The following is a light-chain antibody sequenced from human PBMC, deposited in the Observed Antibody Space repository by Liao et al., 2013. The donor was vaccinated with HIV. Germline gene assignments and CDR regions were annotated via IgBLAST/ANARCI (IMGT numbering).Light chain of an antibody. V-gene: IGLV3-25*02. CDR2: KDS. CDR1: ALPKQY. Sequence: SYELTQPPSVSVSPGQTARITCSGDALPKQYAYWYQQKPGQAPVLVIYKDSERPSGISERFSGSNSGNTATLTISGTQAIDEADYYCQTWDRTTYVFGSGTKVTVL. CDR3: QTWDRTTYV. J-gene: IGLJ1*01.